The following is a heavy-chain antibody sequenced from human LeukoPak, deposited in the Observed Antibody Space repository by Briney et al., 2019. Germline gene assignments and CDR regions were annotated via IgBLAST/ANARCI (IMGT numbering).Heavy chain of an antibody. CDR1: GFTFSSHA. V-gene: IGHV3-23*01. J-gene: IGHJ4*02. D-gene: IGHD6-19*01. CDR3: AKDTYYSSGRFDY. Sequence: GGSLRLSCAASGFTFSSHAMSWVRQAPGKGLEWVSLISSSGVSTYYADSVKGRFTISRDNSKNTLYLQMNSLRAEDTAVYYCAKDTYYSSGRFDYWGQGTLVTVSS. CDR2: ISSSGVST.